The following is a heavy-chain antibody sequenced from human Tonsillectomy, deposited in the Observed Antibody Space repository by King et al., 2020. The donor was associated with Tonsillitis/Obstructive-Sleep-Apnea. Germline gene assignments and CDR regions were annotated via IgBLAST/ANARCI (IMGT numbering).Heavy chain of an antibody. CDR3: TRSRHGSGSPRGYFYYGMDV. Sequence: VQLVESGGGLVKPGGSLRLSCAASGLTFSDVWMNWVRQAPGKGLEWVGRIKNKRDGGTTDYAAPVKGRFTISRDDSKNTVYLQMNSLQTEDRAVYYCTRSRHGSGSPRGYFYYGMDVWGQGTTVTVSS. V-gene: IGHV3-15*07. CDR1: GLTFSDVW. CDR2: IKNKRDGGTT. J-gene: IGHJ6*02. D-gene: IGHD3-10*01.